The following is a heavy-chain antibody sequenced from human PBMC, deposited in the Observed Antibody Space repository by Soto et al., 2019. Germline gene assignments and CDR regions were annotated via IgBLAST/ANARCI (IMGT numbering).Heavy chain of an antibody. V-gene: IGHV3-23*01. D-gene: IGHD1-26*01. CDR1: GFTFSRYA. CDR2: ISGSGGST. J-gene: IGHJ4*02. CDR3: ARDPYGGNSFGH. Sequence: GGSLRLSCAASGFTFSRYAMSWVRQAPGKGLEWVSAISGSGGSTYYADSVKGRFTISRDNSKNTLYLQMSSLRDEDTAVYYCARDPYGGNSFGHWGQGTPVTVSS.